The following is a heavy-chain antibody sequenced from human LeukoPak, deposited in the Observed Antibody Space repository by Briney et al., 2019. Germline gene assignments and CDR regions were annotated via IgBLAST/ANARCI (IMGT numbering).Heavy chain of an antibody. J-gene: IGHJ6*02. CDR2: IYYSGST. D-gene: IGHD1-26*01. CDR3: ARDRMVWDLVGATSLHYYYYGMDV. V-gene: IGHV4-61*01. Sequence: SETLSLTCTVSGGSISSSSYYWGWIRQPPGKGLEWIGYIYYSGSTNYNPSLKSRVTISVDTSKNQFSLKLSSVTAADTAVYYCARDRMVWDLVGATSLHYYYYGMDVWGQGTTVTVSS. CDR1: GGSISSSSYY.